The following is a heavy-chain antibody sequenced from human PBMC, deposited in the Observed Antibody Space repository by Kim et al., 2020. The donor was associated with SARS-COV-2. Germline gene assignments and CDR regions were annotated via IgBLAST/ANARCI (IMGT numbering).Heavy chain of an antibody. D-gene: IGHD5-18*01. CDR3: AGDLQYSSTV. J-gene: IGHJ6*02. V-gene: IGHV3-48*03. Sequence: GGSLRLSCAASGFSFSSYEMNWVRQAPGKGLECIVYISSSGSTIYYADSVKGRFTISRDNAKNSPYLQMNSLRAEDTAVYYCAGDLQYSSTVWGQGTTVTVSS. CDR2: ISSSGSTI. CDR1: GFSFSSYE.